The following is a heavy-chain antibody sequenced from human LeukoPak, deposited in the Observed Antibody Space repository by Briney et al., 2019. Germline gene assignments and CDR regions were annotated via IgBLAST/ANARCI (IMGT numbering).Heavy chain of an antibody. J-gene: IGHJ5*02. Sequence: AETLSLTCSVSGDSVTTYYWSWIRQATGKGLEWIGYVSHDGTTNYTPSLRSRVIMSVDTANNTISLRLTSVTAADTAIYYCARLDCYDVVGCYNHWGRGPQDTVS. CDR3: ARLDCYDVVGCYNH. D-gene: IGHD3/OR15-3a*01. CDR2: VSHDGTT. CDR1: GDSVTTYY. V-gene: IGHV4-59*08.